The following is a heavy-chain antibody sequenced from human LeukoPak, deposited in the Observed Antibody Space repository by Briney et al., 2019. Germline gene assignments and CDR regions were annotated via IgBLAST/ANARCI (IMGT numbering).Heavy chain of an antibody. J-gene: IGHJ4*02. CDR3: ARDKAVGPTLLDY. D-gene: IGHD1-26*01. Sequence: GGSLRLSCAASGFTFSSYAMHWVRQAPGKGLEWVAFIRYDGSNKYYADSVKGRFTISRDNSKNKLYLQMNSLRAEDTAVYYCARDKAVGPTLLDYWGQGTLVTVSS. CDR1: GFTFSSYA. V-gene: IGHV3-30*02. CDR2: IRYDGSNK.